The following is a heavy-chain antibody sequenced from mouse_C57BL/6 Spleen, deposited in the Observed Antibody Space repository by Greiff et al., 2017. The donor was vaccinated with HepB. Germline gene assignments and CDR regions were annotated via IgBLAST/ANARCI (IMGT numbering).Heavy chain of an antibody. J-gene: IGHJ2*01. Sequence: EVNLVESGGGLVKPGGSLKLSCAASGFTFSSYAMSWVRQTPEKRLEWVATISDGGSYTYYPDNVKGRFTISRDNAKNNLYLQMSHLKSEDTAMYYCARADYGSRYYFDYWGQGTTLTVSS. CDR3: ARADYGSRYYFDY. V-gene: IGHV5-4*03. CDR1: GFTFSSYA. D-gene: IGHD1-1*01. CDR2: ISDGGSYT.